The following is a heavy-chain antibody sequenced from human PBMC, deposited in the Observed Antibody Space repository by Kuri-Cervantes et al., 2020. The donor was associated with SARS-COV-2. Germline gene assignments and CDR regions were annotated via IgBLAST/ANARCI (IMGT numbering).Heavy chain of an antibody. J-gene: IGHJ6*02. V-gene: IGHV3-21*01. CDR1: GFTFSSYA. CDR2: ISSSSSYI. D-gene: IGHD3-3*01. Sequence: GESLKISCAASGFTFSSYAMNWVRQAPGKGLEWVSSISSSSSYIYYADSVKGRFTISRDNSKNTVYLEMNSLRAEDTAVYYCARSPYDFWSGYYTGYYYYYGMDVWGQGTTVTVSS. CDR3: ARSPYDFWSGYYTGYYYYYGMDV.